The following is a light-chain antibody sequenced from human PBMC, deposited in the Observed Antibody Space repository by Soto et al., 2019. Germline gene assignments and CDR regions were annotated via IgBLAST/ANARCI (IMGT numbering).Light chain of an antibody. J-gene: IGKJ4*01. CDR3: QQYNSYSLT. Sequence: DIQMTQSPSTLSASVGDRVTITCRASQSISSSLAWYQQTPGKAPKLLIYDASNLESGVPSRFSGSGSGTEFTLTISSLQPDDFATYCCQQYNSYSLTFGGGTKVEIK. V-gene: IGKV1-5*01. CDR2: DAS. CDR1: QSISSS.